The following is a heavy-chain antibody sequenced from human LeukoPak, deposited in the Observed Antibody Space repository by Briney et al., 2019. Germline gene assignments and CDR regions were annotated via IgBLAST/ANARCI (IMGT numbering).Heavy chain of an antibody. CDR2: ISGSGGST. D-gene: IGHD6-19*01. Sequence: PGGSLRLSCAASGFTFSSYAMSWVRQAPGKGLEWVSAISGSGGSTYYADSVKSRFTISRDNSKNTLYLQMNSLRAEDTAVYYCAKGDSGWWKTAQYYFDYWGQGTLVTVSS. CDR3: AKGDSGWWKTAQYYFDY. V-gene: IGHV3-23*01. J-gene: IGHJ4*02. CDR1: GFTFSSYA.